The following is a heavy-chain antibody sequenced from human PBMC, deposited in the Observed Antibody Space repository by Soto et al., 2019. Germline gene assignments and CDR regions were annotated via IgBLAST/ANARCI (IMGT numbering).Heavy chain of an antibody. J-gene: IGHJ4*02. Sequence: GGSLRLSCAASVFTFSNYEMSWVRQAPGKGLEWISYISSTASHIYYADSVKGRVTISRDNAKNSLYLQMNSLRVEDTAVYYCARENYDISGYFLDYWGQGSLVTVSS. V-gene: IGHV3-48*03. D-gene: IGHD3-22*01. CDR3: ARENYDISGYFLDY. CDR1: VFTFSNYE. CDR2: ISSTASHI.